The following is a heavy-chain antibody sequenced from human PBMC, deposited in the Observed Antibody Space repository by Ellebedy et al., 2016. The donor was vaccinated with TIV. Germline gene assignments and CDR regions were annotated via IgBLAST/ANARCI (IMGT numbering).Heavy chain of an antibody. CDR2: IKPDGSDK. Sequence: GESLKISCSASGFTFSSYAMHWVRQAPGKGLEWVANIKPDGSDKQYVDSVKGRFTISRDNAKNSLYLQMSSLRAEDTAVYYCSKSLDFWGQGALVTVSS. J-gene: IGHJ4*02. CDR3: SKSLDF. CDR1: GFTFSSYA. V-gene: IGHV3-7*01.